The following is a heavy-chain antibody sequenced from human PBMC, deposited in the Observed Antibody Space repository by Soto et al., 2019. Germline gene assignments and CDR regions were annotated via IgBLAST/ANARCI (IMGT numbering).Heavy chain of an antibody. CDR1: GYSFTSYW. CDR2: IYPGDSDT. Sequence: PGESLKISCKGSGYSFTSYWIGWVRQMPGKGLEWMGIIYPGDSDTRYSPSFQGQVTTSADKSISTAYLQWSSLKASDTAMYYCGRQGNYDILTGHLDYWGQETLVTVSS. V-gene: IGHV5-51*01. J-gene: IGHJ4*02. CDR3: GRQGNYDILTGHLDY. D-gene: IGHD3-9*01.